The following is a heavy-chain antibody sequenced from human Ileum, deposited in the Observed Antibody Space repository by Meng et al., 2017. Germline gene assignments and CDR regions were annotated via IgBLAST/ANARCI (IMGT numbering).Heavy chain of an antibody. D-gene: IGHD1-7*01. V-gene: IGHV4-4*02. J-gene: IGHJ4*02. Sequence: QVHLQEAGPGLVKPSGTLSLTCAVSGGSISSSNWWSWVRQPPGKGLEWIGEIYHSGSTNYNPSLKSRVTISVDKSKNQFSLKLSSVTAADTAVYYCASLRYNWNYSADYWGQGTLVTVSS. CDR1: GGSISSSNW. CDR3: ASLRYNWNYSADY. CDR2: IYHSGST.